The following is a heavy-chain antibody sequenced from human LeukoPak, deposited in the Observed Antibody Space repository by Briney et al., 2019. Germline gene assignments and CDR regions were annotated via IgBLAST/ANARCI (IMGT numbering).Heavy chain of an antibody. V-gene: IGHV1-69*06. CDR1: GGTFSSYA. CDR3: ARDGKSGYCTNGVCYNLDY. CDR2: IIPIFGTA. J-gene: IGHJ4*02. Sequence: ASVKVSCKASGGTFSSYAISWVRQAPGQGLEWMGGIIPIFGTANYAQKFQGRVTITADKSTSTAYMELSSLRSEDTAVYYCARDGKSGYCTNGVCYNLDYWGQGTLVTVSS. D-gene: IGHD2-8*01.